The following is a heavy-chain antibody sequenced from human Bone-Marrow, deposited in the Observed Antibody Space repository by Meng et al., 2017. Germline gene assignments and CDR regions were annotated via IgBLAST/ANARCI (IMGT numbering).Heavy chain of an antibody. D-gene: IGHD7-27*01. CDR2: TYYRSRWYT. CDR3: ARAGTGDTRYFEF. CDR1: GDSVSNTGAA. V-gene: IGHV6-1*01. J-gene: IGHJ4*02. Sequence: SQTLSLTCAISGDSVSNTGAAWHWIRQSPSRGLEWLGRTYYRSRWYTDYGESVKSRLTINPDTYTNQSSLQLTSGTPEDTAVYFCARAGTGDTRYFEFWGRGTLVTVSS.